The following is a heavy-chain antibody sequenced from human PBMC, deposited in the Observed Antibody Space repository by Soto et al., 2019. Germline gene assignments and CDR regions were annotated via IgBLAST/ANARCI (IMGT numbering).Heavy chain of an antibody. CDR2: IYYSGST. CDR3: ARLKRWGFLEWLDY. D-gene: IGHD3-3*01. CDR1: GGSISSYY. J-gene: IGHJ4*02. V-gene: IGHV4-59*01. Sequence: SETLSLTCTVSGGSISSYYWSWIRQPPGKGLEWIGYIYYSGSTNYNPSLKSRVTISVDTSKNQFSLKLSSVTAADTAVYYCARLKRWGFLEWLDYWGQGILVTVSS.